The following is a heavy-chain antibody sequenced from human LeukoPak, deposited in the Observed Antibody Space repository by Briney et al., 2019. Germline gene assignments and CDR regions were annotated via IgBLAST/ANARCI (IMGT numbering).Heavy chain of an antibody. V-gene: IGHV1-2*02. Sequence: ASVKVSCKASGYTFTSYAMHWVRQALGQRLEWMGWINPNSGGTNYAQKFQGRVTMTRDTSISTAYMELSRLRSDDTAVYYCARGGDPPLYDLDYWGQGTLVTVSS. CDR2: INPNSGGT. CDR1: GYTFTSYA. CDR3: ARGGDPPLYDLDY. J-gene: IGHJ4*02. D-gene: IGHD3-3*01.